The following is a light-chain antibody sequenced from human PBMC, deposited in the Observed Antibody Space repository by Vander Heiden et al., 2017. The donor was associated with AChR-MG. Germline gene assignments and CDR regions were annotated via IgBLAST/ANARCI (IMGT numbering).Light chain of an antibody. CDR2: DTY. CDR1: QDISNY. CDR3: QQYDNRIT. J-gene: IGKJ3*01. Sequence: DIQLTPSPSSLSASVGDSVTIIGQASQDISNYLNWYKQNPGKAPNPLIYDTYNLETGVPSRFSGSGSGTDFTFTISSLQPEDIATYYCQQYDNRITFGPGTRVDIK. V-gene: IGKV1-33*01.